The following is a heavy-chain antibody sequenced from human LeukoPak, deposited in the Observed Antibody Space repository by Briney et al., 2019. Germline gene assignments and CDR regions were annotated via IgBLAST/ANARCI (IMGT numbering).Heavy chain of an antibody. CDR3: ATGHPAAGSYYFDY. V-gene: IGHV1-24*01. CDR1: GYTFTSYG. Sequence: ASVKVSCKASGYTFTSYGISWVRQAPGKGLEWMGGFDPEDGETIYAQKFQGRVTMTEDTSTDTAYMELGSLRSEDTAVYYCATGHPAAGSYYFDYWGQGTLVTVSS. CDR2: FDPEDGET. D-gene: IGHD6-13*01. J-gene: IGHJ4*02.